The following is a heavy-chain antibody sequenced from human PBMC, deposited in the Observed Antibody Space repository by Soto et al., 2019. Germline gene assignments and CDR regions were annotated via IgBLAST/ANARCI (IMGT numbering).Heavy chain of an antibody. CDR3: ARSSDVGSSIFKY. D-gene: IGHD3-3*02. CDR2: SSDSGGRT. CDR1: GFTFSNYA. Sequence: EVQLLESGGGLVQPGESLRLSCAASGFTFSNYAMNWVRQAPGKGLEWVSGSSDSGGRTNYADSVKGRFTISRDISKRTLSLQMNSLRADDTALYYCARSSDVGSSIFKYWSQGRLVTASS. J-gene: IGHJ4*02. V-gene: IGHV3-23*01.